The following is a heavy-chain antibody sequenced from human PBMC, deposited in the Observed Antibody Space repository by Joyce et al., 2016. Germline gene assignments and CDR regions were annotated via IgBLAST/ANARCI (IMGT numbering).Heavy chain of an antibody. Sequence: EVQLVESGGDLVQPGGSLRLSCVASGFTFSRYWLNWVRQVPGKGLEWVAGINQDGSEKYYVDSVKGRFTISRDNAKNSLYLQVNSLRAEDTAIYYCARDIRYGYFDYWGQGTLVTVSS. CDR3: ARDIRYGYFDY. D-gene: IGHD1-14*01. J-gene: IGHJ4*02. CDR2: INQDGSEK. V-gene: IGHV3-7*01. CDR1: GFTFSRYW.